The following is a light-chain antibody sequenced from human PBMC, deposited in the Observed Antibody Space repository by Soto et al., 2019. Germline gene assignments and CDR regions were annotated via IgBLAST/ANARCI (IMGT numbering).Light chain of an antibody. V-gene: IGLV2-18*01. CDR3: TLYTSENTYV. CDR1: SADFVSYNR. CDR2: EAS. Sequence: QSALTKPPSVSGSPGQSVTISCTGTSADFVSYNRVSWYQQPPGTAPKLIIYEASNRPSGVPDRFSGSKSGNTASLTISGLQAADEADYYCTLYTSENTYVFXTGTKLTLL. J-gene: IGLJ1*01.